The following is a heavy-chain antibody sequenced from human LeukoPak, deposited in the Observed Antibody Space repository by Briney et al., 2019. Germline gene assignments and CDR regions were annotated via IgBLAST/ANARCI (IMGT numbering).Heavy chain of an antibody. CDR3: ARSEGSEKDDAFDI. J-gene: IGHJ3*02. D-gene: IGHD3-3*01. CDR1: GFTFSSYG. V-gene: IGHV3-7*03. CDR2: MNQDGSLQ. Sequence: GGSLRLSCATSGFTFSSYGMHWVRQAPGKGLEWVANMNQDGSLQYYVDSVKGRFTISRDNAKNSLYLQMNSLRAEDTAVYYCARSEGSEKDDAFDIWGQGTMVTVSS.